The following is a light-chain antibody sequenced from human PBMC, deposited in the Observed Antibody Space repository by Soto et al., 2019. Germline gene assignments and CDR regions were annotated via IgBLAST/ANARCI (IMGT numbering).Light chain of an antibody. CDR1: SSNIGNNY. J-gene: IGLJ1*01. Sequence: QSVLTQPPSVSGAPGQTVTISCSGSSSNIGNNYVSWYQQLPGTAPKLLIYDSNKRPSGIPERFSASKSGTSATLGITGLQTGDEADYYCGAWDGSLRLYVFGTGTKLTVL. CDR3: GAWDGSLRLYV. CDR2: DSN. V-gene: IGLV1-51*01.